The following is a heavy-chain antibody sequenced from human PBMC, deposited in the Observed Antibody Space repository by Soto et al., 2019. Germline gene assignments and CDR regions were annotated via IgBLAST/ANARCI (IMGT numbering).Heavy chain of an antibody. D-gene: IGHD2-2*01. CDR3: GRRGGFCGSTRPPRGVSYYWGRAV. Sequence: QVQLVQSGAEVKKPGSSVKVSCKASGGTFSSYTISWVRQAPGQGLEWMGRIIPILGIANYAQKFQGRVTFPAEKPRSTTKRGGGSWGSEARAVFYWGRRGGFCGSTRPPRGVSYYWGRAVGGKGTTLPV. CDR1: GGTFSSYT. J-gene: IGHJ6*04. V-gene: IGHV1-69*02. CDR2: IIPILGIA.